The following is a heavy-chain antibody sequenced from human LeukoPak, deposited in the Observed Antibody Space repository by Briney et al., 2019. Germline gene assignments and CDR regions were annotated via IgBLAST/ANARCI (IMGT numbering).Heavy chain of an antibody. CDR1: GFTFSSYA. Sequence: PGGSLRLSCAASGFTFSSYAIHWVRQAPGKGLEWVSAISGSGDSTYYADSVKGRFTISRDNSKNTLYLQMNSLRAEDTAVYYCAKDRGYCSSTSCYTLGIAAAGDDYWGQGTLVTVSS. CDR2: ISGSGDST. V-gene: IGHV3-23*01. CDR3: AKDRGYCSSTSCYTLGIAAAGDDY. D-gene: IGHD2-2*02. J-gene: IGHJ4*02.